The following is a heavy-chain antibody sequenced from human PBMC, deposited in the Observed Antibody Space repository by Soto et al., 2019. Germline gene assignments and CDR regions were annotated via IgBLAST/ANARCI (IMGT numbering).Heavy chain of an antibody. D-gene: IGHD2-15*01. CDR3: ARYCNGGACYSASLDY. CDR2: ISYDGSKE. J-gene: IGHJ4*02. Sequence: GGSLRLSCAASGFTFSSYAMHWVRQAPGKGLEWVTSISYDGSKESYADSVKGRFAVSRDNSKNTLYLQMNSPRPEDTAVYYCARYCNGGACYSASLDYWGQGTQVTVSS. CDR1: GFTFSSYA. V-gene: IGHV3-30*09.